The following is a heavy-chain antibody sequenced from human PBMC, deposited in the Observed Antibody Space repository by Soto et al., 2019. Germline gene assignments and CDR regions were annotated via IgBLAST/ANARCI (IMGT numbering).Heavy chain of an antibody. J-gene: IGHJ4*02. CDR1: GGSFSGYY. CDR3: ARDVSYSSSWYPFDY. V-gene: IGHV4-34*01. CDR2: INHSGST. D-gene: IGHD6-13*01. Sequence: QVQLQQWGAGLLKPSETLSLTCAVYGGSFSGYYWSWSRQPPGKGLEWIGEINHSGSTNYNPSLKSRVTIAVDTSKNQFSLKLSSVTAADTAVYYCARDVSYSSSWYPFDYWGQGTLVTVSS.